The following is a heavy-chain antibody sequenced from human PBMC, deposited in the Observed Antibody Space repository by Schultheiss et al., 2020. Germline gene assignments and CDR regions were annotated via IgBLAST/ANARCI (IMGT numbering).Heavy chain of an antibody. J-gene: IGHJ4*02. CDR1: GGSISSGGYY. V-gene: IGHV4-31*03. CDR2: IYYSGST. Sequence: SETLSLTCTVSGGSISSGGYYWSWIRQHPGKGLEWIEYIYYSGSTYYNPSLKSRVTISVDTSKNQFSLKLSSVTAEDTAVYYCARDGYPYYYDSSGYDYWGQGTLVTVSS. D-gene: IGHD3-22*01. CDR3: ARDGYPYYYDSSGYDY.